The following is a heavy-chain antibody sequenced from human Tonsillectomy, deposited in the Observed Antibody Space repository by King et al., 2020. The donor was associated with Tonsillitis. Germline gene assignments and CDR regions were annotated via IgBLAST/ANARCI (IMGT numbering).Heavy chain of an antibody. CDR3: ARDGYHDILTGYYRAFDN. J-gene: IGHJ3*02. CDR1: WGSISSYY. Sequence: QLQESGPGLVKPSETLSLTCTVSWGSISSYYWSWIRQPPGKGLEWIGYIYYSGSTNYNPSLKSRVTISVDTSKNQFSLKLSSVTAADTAVYYCARDGYHDILTGYYRAFDNWGQGTMVTVSS. D-gene: IGHD3-9*01. V-gene: IGHV4-59*01. CDR2: IYYSGST.